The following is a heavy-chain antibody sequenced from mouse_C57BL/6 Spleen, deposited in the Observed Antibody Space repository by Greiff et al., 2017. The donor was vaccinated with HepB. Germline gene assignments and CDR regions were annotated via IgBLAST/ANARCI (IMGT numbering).Heavy chain of an antibody. CDR1: GYTFTSYW. J-gene: IGHJ2*01. CDR2: IYPGSGST. V-gene: IGHV1-55*01. Sequence: VQLQQPGAELVKPGASVKMSCKASGYTFTSYWITWVKQRPGQGLEWIGDIYPGSGSTNYNEKFKSKATLTVDTSSSTAYMQLSSLTSEDSAVYYCARCGIYDGLGIYFDYWGQGTTLTVSS. CDR3: ARCGIYDGLGIYFDY. D-gene: IGHD2-3*01.